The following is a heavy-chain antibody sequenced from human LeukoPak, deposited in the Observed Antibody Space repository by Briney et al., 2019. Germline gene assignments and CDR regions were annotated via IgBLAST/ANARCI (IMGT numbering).Heavy chain of an antibody. V-gene: IGHV4-4*07. Sequence: SETLSLTCTVSGDSITNYYWSWIRQPAGKGLEWIGRTYNSGSTSYNPSLKSRVTMSIDTSRNQFSLKLNSVTAADTAVYYCARDRLYGGNLFDYWCQGTLVTVSS. D-gene: IGHD4-23*01. J-gene: IGHJ4*02. CDR3: ARDRLYGGNLFDY. CDR2: TYNSGST. CDR1: GDSITNYY.